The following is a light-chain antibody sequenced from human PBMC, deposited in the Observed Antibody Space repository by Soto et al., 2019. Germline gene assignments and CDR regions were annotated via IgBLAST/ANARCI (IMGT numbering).Light chain of an antibody. V-gene: IGKV1-5*03. CDR2: KAS. J-gene: IGKJ2*01. Sequence: DIQMTQSPSTLSASVGDRVTITCRASQSIGTWLAWYQQKPGKAPKVLIHKASSLESGVPSRFSGSGSGTEFTLTISSLQPDDFATYYCQQYNIYPYTFGQGNKVEIK. CDR3: QQYNIYPYT. CDR1: QSIGTW.